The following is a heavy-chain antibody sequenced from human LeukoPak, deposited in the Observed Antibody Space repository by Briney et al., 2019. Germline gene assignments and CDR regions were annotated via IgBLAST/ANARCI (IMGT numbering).Heavy chain of an antibody. D-gene: IGHD2-15*01. CDR3: ARDVVAATQLDWFDP. CDR1: RYTFAGYY. Sequence: ASVKVLCGASRYTFAGYYIQWARQAPGHGLEWMGWINPNSGGTNYAQKFQGRVTMTRDTSIRTAYMELSRLTSGDTAVYYCARDVVAATQLDWFDPWGQGTLVTVSS. CDR2: INPNSGGT. J-gene: IGHJ5*02. V-gene: IGHV1-2*02.